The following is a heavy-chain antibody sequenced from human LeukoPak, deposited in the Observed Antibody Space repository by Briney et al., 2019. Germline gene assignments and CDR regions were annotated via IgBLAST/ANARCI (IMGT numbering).Heavy chain of an antibody. V-gene: IGHV4-39*01. D-gene: IGHD3-16*01. CDR1: GGSITTSNFY. Sequence: SETLSLTCTVSGGSITTSNFYWDWVRQPPGRGLEWLGNIYFSGTTYYNPSLRSRVTMSLDTSRNQFSLKLTSVTAADTAVYYCATHLGAFDWIDPWGQGILVTVSS. CDR2: IYFSGTT. J-gene: IGHJ5*02. CDR3: ATHLGAFDWIDP.